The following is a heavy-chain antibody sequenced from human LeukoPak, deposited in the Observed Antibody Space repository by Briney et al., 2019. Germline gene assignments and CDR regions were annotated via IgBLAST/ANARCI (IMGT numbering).Heavy chain of an antibody. V-gene: IGHV1-69*13. CDR2: IIPIFGTA. J-gene: IGHJ5*02. Sequence: SVKVSCKASGGTFSSYAISWVRQAPGQGLEWMGGIIPIFGTANYAQKFQGRVTITADESTSTAYVELSSLRSEDTAVYYCARRRSSSWYDSVSWFDPWGQGTLVTVSS. D-gene: IGHD6-13*01. CDR1: GGTFSSYA. CDR3: ARRRSSSWYDSVSWFDP.